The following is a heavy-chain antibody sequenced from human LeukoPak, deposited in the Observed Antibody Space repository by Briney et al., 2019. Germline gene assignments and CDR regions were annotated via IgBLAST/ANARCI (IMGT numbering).Heavy chain of an antibody. CDR3: ARRRQDYGDYDGWYFDL. J-gene: IGHJ2*01. V-gene: IGHV3-7*01. D-gene: IGHD4-17*01. CDR1: GFTFSSYW. CDR2: IKQDGSEK. Sequence: GGSLRLSCAASGFTFSSYWMSWVRQAPGKGLEWVANIKQDGSEKYYVDSVKGRFTISRDNAKNSLYLQVSSLRAEDTAVYYCARRRQDYGDYDGWYFDLWGRGTLVTVSS.